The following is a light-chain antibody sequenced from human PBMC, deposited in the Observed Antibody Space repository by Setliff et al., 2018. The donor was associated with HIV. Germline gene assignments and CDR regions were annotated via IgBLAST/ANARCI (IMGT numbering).Light chain of an antibody. CDR2: DVS. CDR3: CSYAGSYTYV. V-gene: IGLV2-11*01. J-gene: IGLJ1*01. Sequence: QSALAQPRSMSVSPGQSVTISCTGTSSDVDAYDYVSWYQHHPGKAPKLLIYDVSERPSGVPDRFSGSKSGNTASLTISGLQAEDEADYYCCSYAGSYTYVFGTGTKVTVL. CDR1: SSDVDAYDY.